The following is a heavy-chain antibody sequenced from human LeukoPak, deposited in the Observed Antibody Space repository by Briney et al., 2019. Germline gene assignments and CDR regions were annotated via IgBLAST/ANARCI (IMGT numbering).Heavy chain of an antibody. J-gene: IGHJ5*02. CDR3: AREWFYGSGSYWFDP. V-gene: IGHV1-2*02. Sequence: ASVKVSCKASGYTFTGYYMHWVRQAPGQGLEWMGWINPNSGGTNYAQKFQGRVTMTRDTSISTAYMELSRLRSDDTAVYYCAREWFYGSGSYWFDPWGQGTLVTVSS. D-gene: IGHD3-10*01. CDR1: GYTFTGYY. CDR2: INPNSGGT.